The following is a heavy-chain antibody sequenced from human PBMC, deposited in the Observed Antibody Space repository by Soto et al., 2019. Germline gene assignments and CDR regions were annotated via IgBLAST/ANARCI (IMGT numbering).Heavy chain of an antibody. CDR1: SYTFASYG. CDR3: ASVIAAAADFDY. J-gene: IGHJ4*02. V-gene: IGHV1-18*01. CDR2: ISAYNGNT. Sequence: QVQLVQSGAEVKKPGASVKVSCKASSYTFASYGISWVRQAPGQGLEWMGWISAYNGNTNYAQKLQGRVTMTTDTSTSTAYMDLSSLRSDDTAVYYCASVIAAAADFDYWGQGTLVTVSS. D-gene: IGHD6-13*01.